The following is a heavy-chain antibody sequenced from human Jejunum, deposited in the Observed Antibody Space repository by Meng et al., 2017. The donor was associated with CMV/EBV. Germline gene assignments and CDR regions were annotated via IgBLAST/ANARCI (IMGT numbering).Heavy chain of an antibody. CDR2: ISAYNGNR. V-gene: IGHV1-18*01. Sequence: QGGLGEAGGEVKKPGDSVKVSCKASGYIVNNYGVSWVRQAPGQGPEWMGWISAYNGNRNYAQNFQGRFTMTTDTSTSTAYMELRSLRSDDTAVYYCARDLPGGTKGTWLDLWGQGTLVTVSS. D-gene: IGHD1-14*01. CDR1: GYIVNNYG. J-gene: IGHJ5*02. CDR3: ARDLPGGTKGTWLDL.